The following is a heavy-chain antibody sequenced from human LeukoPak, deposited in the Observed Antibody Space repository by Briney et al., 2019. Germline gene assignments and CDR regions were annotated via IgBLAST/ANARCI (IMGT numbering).Heavy chain of an antibody. J-gene: IGHJ4*02. CDR2: IRYDGSNK. D-gene: IGHD3-10*01. CDR3: ARDGSGEWPIGY. V-gene: IGHV3-30*02. Sequence: GGSLRLSCAASGFTFSSYGMHWVRQAPGKGLEWVAFIRYDGSNKYYADSVKGRFTISRDNSKNTLYLQMNSLRVEDTAVYYCARDGSGEWPIGYWGQGTLVTVSS. CDR1: GFTFSSYG.